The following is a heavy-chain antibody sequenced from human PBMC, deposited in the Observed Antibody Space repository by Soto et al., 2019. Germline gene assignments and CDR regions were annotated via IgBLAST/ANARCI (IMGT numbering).Heavy chain of an antibody. CDR3: ARDFWSGSTLYYYYYMDV. CDR1: GYTFTSYD. Sequence: ASVKVSCTASGYTFTSYDINWVRQATGQGLEWMGWMNPNSGNTGYAQKFQGRVTMTRNTSISTAYMELSSLRSEDTAVYYCARDFWSGSTLYYYYYMDVWGKGTTVTVSS. CDR2: MNPNSGNT. J-gene: IGHJ6*03. V-gene: IGHV1-8*01. D-gene: IGHD3-3*01.